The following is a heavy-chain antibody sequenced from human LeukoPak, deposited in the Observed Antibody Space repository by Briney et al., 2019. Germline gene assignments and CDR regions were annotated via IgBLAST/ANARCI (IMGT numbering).Heavy chain of an antibody. J-gene: IGHJ4*02. CDR2: IRGSGDRT. V-gene: IGHV3-23*01. D-gene: IGHD3-22*01. CDR1: GFTFGDYA. Sequence: GGSLRLSCTASGFTFGDYAMSWARQAPGKGLEWVSAIRGSGDRTHYADSVKGRFTISRDNSKNTLYLQMNSLRAEDTAVYYCAKDIGYDSSGYSDYWGQGTLVTVSS. CDR3: AKDIGYDSSGYSDY.